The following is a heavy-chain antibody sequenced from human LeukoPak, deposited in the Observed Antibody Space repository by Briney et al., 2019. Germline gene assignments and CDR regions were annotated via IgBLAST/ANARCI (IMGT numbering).Heavy chain of an antibody. CDR2: ISYDGSNK. D-gene: IGHD3-22*01. V-gene: IGHV3-30*04. J-gene: IGHJ4*02. Sequence: GRSLRLSCAASGFTFSSYAMHWVRQAPGKGLEWVAVISYDGSNKYYADSVKGRFTISRDNSKNTLYLQMNSLRAEDTAVYYCARDALNYYDSSGYYLTSYFDYWGQGTLVTVSS. CDR3: ARDALNYYDSSGYYLTSYFDY. CDR1: GFTFSSYA.